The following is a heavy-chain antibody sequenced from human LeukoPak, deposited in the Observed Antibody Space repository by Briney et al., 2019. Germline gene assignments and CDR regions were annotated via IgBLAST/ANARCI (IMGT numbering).Heavy chain of an antibody. D-gene: IGHD3-3*01. J-gene: IGHJ4*02. Sequence: ASVTVSCKASGFTFTNYFMHWLRQAPGQGLEWMGMISPNGDSTDYAQKFQGRLTMAGDTSTTTLYMELSGLRSEDTAIYYCARADDQDFDSWGQGTLVTVSS. CDR1: GFTFTNYF. V-gene: IGHV1-46*01. CDR3: ARADDQDFDS. CDR2: ISPNGDST.